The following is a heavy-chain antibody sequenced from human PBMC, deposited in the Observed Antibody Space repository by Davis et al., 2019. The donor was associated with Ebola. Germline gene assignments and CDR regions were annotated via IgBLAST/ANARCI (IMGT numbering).Heavy chain of an antibody. J-gene: IGHJ4*02. CDR1: GFTFSSYA. CDR3: AKGSSGWPFDY. CDR2: ISGSGRST. Sequence: GGSLRLSCAASGFTFSSYAMSWVRQAPGKGLQWVSAISGSGRSTYYADSVKGRFTISRDNSKNTLYLQMNSLRAEDTAVYYCAKGSSGWPFDYWGQGTLVTVSS. V-gene: IGHV3-23*01. D-gene: IGHD6-19*01.